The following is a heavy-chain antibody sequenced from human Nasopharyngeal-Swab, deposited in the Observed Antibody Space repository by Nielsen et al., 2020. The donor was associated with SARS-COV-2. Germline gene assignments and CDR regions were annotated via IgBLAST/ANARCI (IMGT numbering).Heavy chain of an antibody. CDR1: EFTFSSYA. V-gene: IGHV3-23*01. J-gene: IGHJ5*02. D-gene: IGHD2-2*01. Sequence: GGPLRFSGAASEFTFSSYAMSWVRQAPGKGLEWVSAISGSGGSTYYADSVKGRFTISRDNSKNTLYLQMNSLRVEDTAVYYCAKSSRIVVVPAAKWFDPWGQGTLVTVSS. CDR2: ISGSGGST. CDR3: AKSSRIVVVPAAKWFDP.